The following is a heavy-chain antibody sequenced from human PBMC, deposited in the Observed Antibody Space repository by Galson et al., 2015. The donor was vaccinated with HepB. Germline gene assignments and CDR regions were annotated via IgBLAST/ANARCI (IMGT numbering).Heavy chain of an antibody. D-gene: IGHD2-21*02. CDR1: GGTSSSYA. Sequence: SVKVSCKASGGTSSSYAISWVRQAPGQGLEWMGRIIPILGIANYAQKFQGRVTITADKSTSTAYMELSSLRSEDTAVYYCASYCGGDCYSDYWGQGTLVTVSS. V-gene: IGHV1-69*04. J-gene: IGHJ4*02. CDR3: ASYCGGDCYSDY. CDR2: IIPILGIA.